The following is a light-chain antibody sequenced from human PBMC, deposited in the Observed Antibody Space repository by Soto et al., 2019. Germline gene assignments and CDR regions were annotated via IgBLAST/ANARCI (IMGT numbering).Light chain of an antibody. J-gene: IGKJ1*01. CDR2: DAS. V-gene: IGKV1-5*01. CDR3: QQYHSYSWT. Sequence: DIQMTQSPSTLSASVGDRVTITCRASPSISSWLAWYQQKPGKAPKLLIYDASSLESGVPSRFRGSGSATEFTPTISSPLTDDLATVYCQQYHSYSWTFGQGTKVEIK. CDR1: PSISSW.